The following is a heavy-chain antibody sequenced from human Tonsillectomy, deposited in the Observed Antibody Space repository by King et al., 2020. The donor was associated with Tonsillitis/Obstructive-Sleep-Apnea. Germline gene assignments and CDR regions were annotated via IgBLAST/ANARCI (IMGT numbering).Heavy chain of an antibody. CDR3: ARGRSPRGYCSSASCYTNGVKTYYFDY. CDR1: GWSFSGYY. J-gene: IGHJ4*02. CDR2: SNHSGST. Sequence: VQLQQWGAGLLKPSETLSLTCAVYGWSFSGYYWSWIRQPPGKGLEWIGESNHSGSTNYNPSLKSRVTISVDTSKNQFSLKLSSVTAADTAVYYCARGRSPRGYCSSASCYTNGVKTYYFDYWGQGTLVTVSS. D-gene: IGHD2-2*02. V-gene: IGHV4-34*01.